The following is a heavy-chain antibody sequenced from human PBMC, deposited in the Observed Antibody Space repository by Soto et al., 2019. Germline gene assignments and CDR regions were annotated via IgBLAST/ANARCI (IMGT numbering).Heavy chain of an antibody. CDR2: IIPIFGTA. CDR3: ARYNWNDEDYFDY. D-gene: IGHD1-20*01. J-gene: IGHJ4*02. CDR1: GGTFSSYA. Sequence: SVKVSCKASGGTFSSYAISWVRQAPGQGLEWMGGIIPIFGTANYAKKFQGRVTITADESTSTAYMELSSLRSEDTAVYYCARYNWNDEDYFDYWGQGTLVTVSS. V-gene: IGHV1-69*13.